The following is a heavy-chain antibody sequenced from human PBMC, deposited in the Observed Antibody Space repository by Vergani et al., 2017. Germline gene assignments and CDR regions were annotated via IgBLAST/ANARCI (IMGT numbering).Heavy chain of an antibody. CDR1: GGTFSSYA. J-gene: IGHJ6*02. Sequence: QVQLVQSGAEVKKPGSSVKVSCKASGGTFSSYAISWVRQAPGQGLEWMGGIIPIFGTANYAQKFQGRVTITADESTSTAYMELSSLRSGDTAVYYCARAGNYYDSSGTYGMDVWGQGTTVTVSS. V-gene: IGHV1-69*12. CDR3: ARAGNYYDSSGTYGMDV. CDR2: IIPIFGTA. D-gene: IGHD3-22*01.